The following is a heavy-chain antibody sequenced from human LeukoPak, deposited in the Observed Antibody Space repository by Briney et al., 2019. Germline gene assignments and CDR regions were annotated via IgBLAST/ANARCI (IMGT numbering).Heavy chain of an antibody. CDR2: IYSGGTT. CDR3: ARGSGDVIDY. J-gene: IGHJ4*02. CDR1: GFTVSSNY. Sequence: GGSLRLSCAASGFTVSSNYMNWVRQAPGKGLEWVSVIYSGGTTYYADSVKGRFTISRDSSKNTLCLQMNSLRAEDTAVYYCARGSGDVIDYWGQGTLVTVSS. V-gene: IGHV3-53*01. D-gene: IGHD4-17*01.